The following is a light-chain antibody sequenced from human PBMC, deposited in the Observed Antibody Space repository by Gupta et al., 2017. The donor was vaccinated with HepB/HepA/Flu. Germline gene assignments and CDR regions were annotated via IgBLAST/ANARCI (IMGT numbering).Light chain of an antibody. CDR3: QQYYGTPPT. CDR1: QSVLYSSKNKNY. Sequence: DLVMTQSPDSLSVSLGERATINRKSSQSVLYSSKNKNYLAWYQQKPGQPPKLLIYWASTRESGVPDRFSGSGSGTDFTLTISSLQAEDVAVYYCQQYYGTPPTFGQGTKVEIK. J-gene: IGKJ1*01. CDR2: WAS. V-gene: IGKV4-1*01.